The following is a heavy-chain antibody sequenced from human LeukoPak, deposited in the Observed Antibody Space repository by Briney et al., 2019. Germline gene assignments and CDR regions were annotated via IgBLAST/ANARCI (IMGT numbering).Heavy chain of an antibody. CDR1: GGSISSYY. D-gene: IGHD6-19*01. V-gene: IGHV4-59*08. CDR3: ARMRHGSSGPFDY. Sequence: SETLSLTCTVSGGSISSYYWSWVRQPPGKGLEWIGYIYYSGSTNYNTSLKSRVTISVDTSKNQFSLKLSSVTAADTAVYYCARMRHGSSGPFDYWGQGTLVTVSS. CDR2: IYYSGST. J-gene: IGHJ4*02.